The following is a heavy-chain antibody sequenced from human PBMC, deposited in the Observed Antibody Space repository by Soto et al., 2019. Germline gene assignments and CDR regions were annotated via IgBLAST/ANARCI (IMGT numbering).Heavy chain of an antibody. CDR3: ARHGGDTLRVLEWLSWFDP. CDR1: GGSISKSSYY. Sequence: SEALSLTCTVSGGSISKSSYYWGWIRQPPGKGLEWIGNIHYSGSTYYNVSLKSRVTIFVDTSKNQFSLMLSSVTAADTAVYYCARHGGDTLRVLEWLSWFDPWGQGTLVTVSS. V-gene: IGHV4-39*01. D-gene: IGHD3-3*01. CDR2: IHYSGST. J-gene: IGHJ5*02.